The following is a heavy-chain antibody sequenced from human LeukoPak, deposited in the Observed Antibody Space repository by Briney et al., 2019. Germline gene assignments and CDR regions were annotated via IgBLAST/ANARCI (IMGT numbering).Heavy chain of an antibody. CDR3: AKADTTLDPFDH. J-gene: IGHJ4*02. D-gene: IGHD5-18*01. CDR1: GFTFDDYT. Sequence: GGSLRLSCAASGFTFDDYTMHWVRQAPGKGPEWVSLISWDAGRTYYADSVKGRFTISRDNSKNSLYLQMNSLRTEDTALYYCAKADTTLDPFDHWGQGTLVTVSS. V-gene: IGHV3-43*01. CDR2: ISWDAGRT.